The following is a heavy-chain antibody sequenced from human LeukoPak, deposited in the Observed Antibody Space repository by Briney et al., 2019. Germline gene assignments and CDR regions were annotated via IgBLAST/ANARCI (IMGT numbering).Heavy chain of an antibody. D-gene: IGHD2-2*02. Sequence: GGSLRLSCAASGFTFSSYAMHWVRQAPGKGLEWVAVISYDGSNKYYADSVKGRFTISRDNSKNTLYLQMNSLRAEDTAVYYCARALYSFDYWGQGTLVIVSS. V-gene: IGHV3-30-3*01. CDR2: ISYDGSNK. CDR3: ARALYSFDY. J-gene: IGHJ4*02. CDR1: GFTFSSYA.